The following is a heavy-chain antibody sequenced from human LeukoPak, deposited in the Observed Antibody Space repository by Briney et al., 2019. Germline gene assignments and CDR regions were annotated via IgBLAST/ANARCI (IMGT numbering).Heavy chain of an antibody. CDR2: ISAYNGNT. D-gene: IGHD3-16*02. CDR1: GYTFTSYG. Sequence: ASVKVSCKASGYTFTSYGISWVRQAPGQGLEWMGWISAYNGNTNYAQKLQGRVTMTTDTSTSTAYMELRSLRSDDTAVYYCAREAQPFSYVWGSYHFDYWGQGTLVTVSS. J-gene: IGHJ4*02. V-gene: IGHV1-18*01. CDR3: AREAQPFSYVWGSYHFDY.